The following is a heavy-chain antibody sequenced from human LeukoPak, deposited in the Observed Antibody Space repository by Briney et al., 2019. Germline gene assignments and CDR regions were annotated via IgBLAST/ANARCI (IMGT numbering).Heavy chain of an antibody. V-gene: IGHV3-74*01. CDR1: GFTFSSYW. CDR3: ARDLRYYYDEDWFDP. D-gene: IGHD3-22*01. CDR2: INSDGSST. Sequence: GGSLRLSCAASGFTFSSYWMHWVRQAPGKGLVWVSRINSDGSSTSYADSVKGRFTISRDNAKNTLYLQMNSLRAEDTAVYYCARDLRYYYDEDWFDPWGQGTLVTVYS. J-gene: IGHJ5*02.